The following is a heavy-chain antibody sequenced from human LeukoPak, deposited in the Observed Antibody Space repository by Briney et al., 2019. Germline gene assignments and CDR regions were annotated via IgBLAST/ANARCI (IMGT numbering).Heavy chain of an antibody. CDR1: AGTFTNYA. J-gene: IGHJ4*02. Sequence: SVKASCKPSAGTFTNYAFNWVRQAPGQGLEWMGRIIPIFDSAHYAQRFQGSITITTDESSTTAYMTLSSLTSDDTAVYYCASQDASIYSESSTSPTYSDWGQGTLVTVSS. V-gene: IGHV1-69*05. CDR2: IIPIFDSA. CDR3: ASQDASIYSESSTSPTYSD. D-gene: IGHD3-22*01.